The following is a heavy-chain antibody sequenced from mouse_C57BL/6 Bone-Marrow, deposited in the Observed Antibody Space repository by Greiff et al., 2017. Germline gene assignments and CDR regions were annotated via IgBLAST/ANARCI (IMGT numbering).Heavy chain of an antibody. CDR3: ARDCYGNYVRGWFAY. J-gene: IGHJ3*01. Sequence: QVHVKQPGAELVKPGASVTLSCKASGYTFTSYWMHWVKQRPGQGLEWIGMIHPNSGSTNYNEKFKSKATLTVDKSSSTAYMQLSSLTSEDSAVYYCARDCYGNYVRGWFAYWGQGTLVTVSA. V-gene: IGHV1-64*01. D-gene: IGHD2-1*01. CDR2: IHPNSGST. CDR1: GYTFTSYW.